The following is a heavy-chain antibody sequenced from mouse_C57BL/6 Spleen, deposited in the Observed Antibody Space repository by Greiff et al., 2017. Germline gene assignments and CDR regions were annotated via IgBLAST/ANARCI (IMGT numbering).Heavy chain of an antibody. J-gene: IGHJ2*01. CDR3: ARILIDYDEGDY. Sequence: EVKLVESGGGLVKPGGSLKLSCAASGFTFSDYGMHWVRQAPEKGLEWVAYISSGSSTIYYADTVKGRFTISRDNAKNTLFLQMTSLRSEDTAMYYCARILIDYDEGDYWGQGTTLTVSS. D-gene: IGHD2-4*01. V-gene: IGHV5-17*01. CDR1: GFTFSDYG. CDR2: ISSGSSTI.